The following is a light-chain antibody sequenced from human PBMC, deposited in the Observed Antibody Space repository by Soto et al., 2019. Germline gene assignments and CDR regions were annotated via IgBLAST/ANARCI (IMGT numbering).Light chain of an antibody. CDR2: EVN. J-gene: IGLJ2*01. Sequence: QSVLTQPPSASGSPGQSVTISCTGTSSDIGGYNFVSWYQQHPGKAPKLMIDEVNKRPSGVPDRFSGSKSGNTASLTVSGLQAEDEADYYCSSYAGSNVLFGGGTKVTVL. CDR1: SSDIGGYNF. V-gene: IGLV2-8*01. CDR3: SSYAGSNVL.